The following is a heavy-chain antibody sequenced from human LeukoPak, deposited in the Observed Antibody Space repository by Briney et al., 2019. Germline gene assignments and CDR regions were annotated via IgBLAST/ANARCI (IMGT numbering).Heavy chain of an antibody. V-gene: IGHV3-23*01. D-gene: IGHD3-16*02. CDR2: ISGSGGST. J-gene: IGHJ4*02. CDR3: AKSSYDYIWGSYRYYFDY. Sequence: GSLRLSCAASGITFSSYAMSWVRQGPGEGLEWGPAISGSGGSTYYADSVKGRFTISRDNSKNTLYLQMNSLRAEDTAVYYCAKSSYDYIWGSYRYYFDYWGQGTLVTVSS. CDR1: GITFSSYA.